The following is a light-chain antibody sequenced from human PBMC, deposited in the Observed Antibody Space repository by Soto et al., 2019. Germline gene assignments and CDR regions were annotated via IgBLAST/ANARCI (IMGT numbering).Light chain of an antibody. CDR1: RSVGNN. V-gene: IGKV3-11*01. CDR2: AAS. CDR3: QQHADWPLT. Sequence: EIVLTQSPATLSLSPGERATLSCRASRSVGNNLAWYQKKPGQAPGLLIYAASTRATGIPARFSGSGSGTDFTLTISSREPEDFGVYYCQQHADWPLTFGGGTKVEIK. J-gene: IGKJ4*01.